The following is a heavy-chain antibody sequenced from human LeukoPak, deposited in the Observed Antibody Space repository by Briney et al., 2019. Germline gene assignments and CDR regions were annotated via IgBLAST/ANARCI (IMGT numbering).Heavy chain of an antibody. D-gene: IGHD1-26*01. CDR2: IYYSGST. Sequence: SETLSLTCTVSGGSMRSNYWSLTRQPPGKGLEWIGNIYYSGSTNYNPSLKSRVTISIDPSKNQFSLKLSSVTAADTAIYYCVKDNGRWFDPWGQGTLVTVSS. V-gene: IGHV4-59*01. J-gene: IGHJ5*02. CDR1: GGSMRSNY. CDR3: VKDNGRWFDP.